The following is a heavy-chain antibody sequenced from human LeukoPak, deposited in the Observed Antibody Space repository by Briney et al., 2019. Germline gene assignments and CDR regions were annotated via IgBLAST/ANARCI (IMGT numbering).Heavy chain of an antibody. CDR2: IRDTSFYI. J-gene: IGHJ4*02. V-gene: IGHV3-21*01. D-gene: IGHD3-16*01. Sequence: KPGGSLRLSCEASGFTFTDYSMHWVRQAPGKGLEWVASIRDTSFYIYYADSVRGRFTISRDNARTSLHLHMNSLRVEDTALYFCARSNPGGGTTQARAANFWGQGTLVTVSS. CDR1: GFTFTDYS. CDR3: ARSNPGGGTTQARAANF.